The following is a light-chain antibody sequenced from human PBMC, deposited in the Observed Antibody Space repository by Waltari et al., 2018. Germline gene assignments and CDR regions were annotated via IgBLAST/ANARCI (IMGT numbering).Light chain of an antibody. CDR3: QSVDSSATYVI. CDR2: KDK. CDR1: AFPKQH. V-gene: IGLV3-25*03. J-gene: IGLJ2*01. Sequence: SYDLTQPPSVSVSPGQTARIPCSGNAFPKQHRYWYPQKSGQAPVLRIFKDKERPSGIPERFSGSSSGTTVTLTISGVQAEDEADYYCQSVDSSATYVIFGGGTKLTVL.